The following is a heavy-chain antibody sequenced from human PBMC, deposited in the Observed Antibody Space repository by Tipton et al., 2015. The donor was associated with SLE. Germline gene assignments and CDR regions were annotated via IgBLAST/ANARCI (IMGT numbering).Heavy chain of an antibody. V-gene: IGHV4-39*07. Sequence: TLSLTCTVSGVSISSGGHYWSWIRQPAGKGLEWIGRIYYSGSSYYNPSLKSRVTISVDTSKNQFSLKLSSVTAADTAVYYCARLVTLSRIDFWGQGTLVTVSS. CDR3: ARLVTLSRIDF. J-gene: IGHJ4*02. CDR1: GVSISSGGHY. CDR2: IYYSGSS. D-gene: IGHD2-21*02.